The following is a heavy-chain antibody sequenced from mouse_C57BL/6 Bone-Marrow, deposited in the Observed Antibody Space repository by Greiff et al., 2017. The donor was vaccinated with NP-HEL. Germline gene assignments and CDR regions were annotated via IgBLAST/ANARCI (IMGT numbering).Heavy chain of an antibody. Sequence: QVQLQQSGAELARPGASVKMSCKASGYTFTSYTMHWVKQRPGQGLEWIGYINPSSGYTKYNQKFKDKATLTADKSSSTAYMQLSSLTSEDSAVYYCANSHYYGCSYGWYFDVWGTGTTVTVSS. D-gene: IGHD1-1*01. CDR3: ANSHYYGCSYGWYFDV. V-gene: IGHV1-4*01. CDR2: INPSSGYT. CDR1: GYTFTSYT. J-gene: IGHJ1*03.